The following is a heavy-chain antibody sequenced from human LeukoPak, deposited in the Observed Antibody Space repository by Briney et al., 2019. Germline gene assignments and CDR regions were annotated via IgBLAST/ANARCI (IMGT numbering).Heavy chain of an antibody. CDR2: ISGSAGST. CDR3: AKGQEADDGVFDS. J-gene: IGHJ4*02. CDR1: GFTFSNYA. V-gene: IGHV3-23*01. Sequence: GGSLRLSCAASGFTFSNYAMSWVRQAPGKGLEWVSSISGSAGSTYYADSVEGRFTISRDNSKNTLYLQMNSLRAEDTALYYCAKGQEADDGVFDSWGQGTLVTVSS. D-gene: IGHD1-1*01.